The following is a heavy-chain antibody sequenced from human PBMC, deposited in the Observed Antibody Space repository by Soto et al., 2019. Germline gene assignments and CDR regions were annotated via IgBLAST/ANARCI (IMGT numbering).Heavy chain of an antibody. CDR2: MNPNSGNT. Sequence: ASVKVSCKASGYTFTSYDINWVRQATGQGLEWMGWMNPNSGNTGYAQKFQGRVTMTRNTSISTAYMELSSLRSEDTAVYYCARQYCSSTSSYLWQLVPNYYYYGMYGWGQGTTVTVSS. D-gene: IGHD2-2*01. CDR3: ARQYCSSTSSYLWQLVPNYYYYGMYG. J-gene: IGHJ6*02. CDR1: GYTFTSYD. V-gene: IGHV1-8*01.